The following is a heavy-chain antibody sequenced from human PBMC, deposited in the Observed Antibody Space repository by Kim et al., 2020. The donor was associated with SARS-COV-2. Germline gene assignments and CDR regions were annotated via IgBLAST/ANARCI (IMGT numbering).Heavy chain of an antibody. Sequence: SVKVSCKASGGTFSSYAISWVRQAPGQGLEWMGGIIPIFGTANYAQKFQGRVTITADKSTSTAYMELSSLRSEDTAVYYCARGSYYNEMFDYWGQGTLVTVSS. CDR2: IIPIFGTA. J-gene: IGHJ4*02. CDR3: ARGSYYNEMFDY. CDR1: GGTFSSYA. V-gene: IGHV1-69*06. D-gene: IGHD3-10*01.